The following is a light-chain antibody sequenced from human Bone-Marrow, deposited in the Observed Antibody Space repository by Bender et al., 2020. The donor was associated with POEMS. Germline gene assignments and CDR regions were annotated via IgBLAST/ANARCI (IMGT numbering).Light chain of an antibody. CDR1: SSDVGNYKF. CDR2: DVS. V-gene: IGLV2-11*01. J-gene: IGLJ2*01. Sequence: QSALTQPRSVSGSPGQSVTISCTGTSSDVGNYKFVSWYQQYPGKAPKLIIYDVSERPSGVPDRFSGSKSGNTASLNISGLQAEDEADYYCSSYKTGNTLVFGGGTKLTVL. CDR3: SSYKTGNTLV.